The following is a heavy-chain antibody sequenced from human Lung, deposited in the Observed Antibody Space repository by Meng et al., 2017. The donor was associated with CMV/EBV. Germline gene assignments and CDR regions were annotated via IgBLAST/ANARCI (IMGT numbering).Heavy chain of an antibody. D-gene: IGHD3-10*01. CDR1: GFTFSSFD. J-gene: IGHJ6*02. CDR3: VRDTLSYYGMDV. Sequence: GGSXRLXXAASGFTFSSFDMNWVRQAPGKGLEWVSDINRNGANIEYADSVKGRFTISRDNSKNSLYLQLNSLRTEDTAIYYCVRDTLSYYGMDVWGQGTTVTVSS. V-gene: IGHV3-48*03. CDR2: INRNGANI.